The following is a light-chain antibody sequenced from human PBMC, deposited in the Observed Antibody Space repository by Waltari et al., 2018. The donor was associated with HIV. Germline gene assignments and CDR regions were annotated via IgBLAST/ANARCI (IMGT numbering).Light chain of an antibody. Sequence: QSVLTQPPSASGTPGQRVTIPCSGSSSNLGSNTVSWYQQVPGTAPKVFIYRNDDRPSGVPDRFSGSKSGTSASLAISGLQSEDEADYYCATWDDSLNGWVFGGGTKVTVL. CDR1: SSNLGSNT. V-gene: IGLV1-44*01. CDR2: RND. CDR3: ATWDDSLNGWV. J-gene: IGLJ3*02.